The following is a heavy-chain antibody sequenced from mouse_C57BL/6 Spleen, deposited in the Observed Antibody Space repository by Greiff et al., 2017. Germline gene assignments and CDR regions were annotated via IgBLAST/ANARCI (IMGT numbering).Heavy chain of an antibody. J-gene: IGHJ3*01. CDR3: ARAETYYYGSLAY. CDR1: GYTFTSYW. CDR2: INPSNGGT. Sequence: VQLQQPGTELVKPGASVKLSCKASGYTFTSYWMHWVKQRPGQGLEWIGNINPSNGGTNYNEKFKSKATMTVDKSSSKAYIQLCSRTSEDSAVYYCARAETYYYGSLAYWGQGTLVTVSA. V-gene: IGHV1-53*01. D-gene: IGHD2-1*01.